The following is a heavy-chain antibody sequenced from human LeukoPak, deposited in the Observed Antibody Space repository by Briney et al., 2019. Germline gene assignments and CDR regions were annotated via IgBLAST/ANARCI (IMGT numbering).Heavy chain of an antibody. CDR2: IYYSGST. J-gene: IGHJ6*02. D-gene: IGHD2-2*01. CDR3: ARRIPCSSTSCYLYYYYYGMDV. V-gene: IGHV4-61*08. Sequence: KPSETLSLTCTVSGGSVSRGVYYWSWIRQPPGKGLEWIGYIYYSGSTNYNPSLKSRVTISVDTSKNQFSLKLSSVTAADTAVYYCARRIPCSSTSCYLYYYYYGMDVWGQGTTVTDSS. CDR1: GGSVSRGVYY.